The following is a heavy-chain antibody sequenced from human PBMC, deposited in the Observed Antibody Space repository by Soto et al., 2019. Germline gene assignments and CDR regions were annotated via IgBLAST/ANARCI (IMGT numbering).Heavy chain of an antibody. D-gene: IGHD2-2*01. CDR2: IDWDDDK. Sequence: SGPTLVNPTQTLTLTCTFSGFSLSTSGMCVSWIRQPPGKALEWLALIDWDDDKYYSTSLKTRLTISKDTSKNQVVIKMTNMDPVDTATYYCARTSPLGYCSSTSCYVCDCWGQVPLVTVSS. CDR3: ARTSPLGYCSSTSCYVCDC. V-gene: IGHV2-70*01. J-gene: IGHJ4*02. CDR1: GFSLSTSGMC.